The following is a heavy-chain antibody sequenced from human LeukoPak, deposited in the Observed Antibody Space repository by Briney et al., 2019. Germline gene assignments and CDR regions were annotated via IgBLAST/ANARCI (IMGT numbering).Heavy chain of an antibody. D-gene: IGHD5-18*01. J-gene: IGHJ4*02. CDR1: GGSISGSNYY. V-gene: IGHV4-39*01. Sequence: SETLSLTCSVSGGSISGSNYYGGWVRQPPGKGLEWIASIFYTGATYYNPSLRSRLVISVDTSNKQFSLSLTSVTAADTATYYCASGYTFGSEFWGQGILVAVSS. CDR3: ASGYTFGSEF. CDR2: IFYTGAT.